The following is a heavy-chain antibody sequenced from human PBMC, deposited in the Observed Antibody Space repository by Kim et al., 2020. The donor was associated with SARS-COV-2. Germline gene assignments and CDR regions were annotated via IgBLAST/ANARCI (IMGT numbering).Heavy chain of an antibody. CDR2: INPSGGST. Sequence: ASVKVSCKASGYTFTSYYMHWVRQAPGQGLEWMGIINPSGGSTSYAQKFQGRVTMTRDTSTSTVYMELSSLRSEDTAVYYCASRLQYSYGPDWYFDLWGRGTLVTVSS. CDR1: GYTFTSYY. V-gene: IGHV1-46*01. D-gene: IGHD5-18*01. CDR3: ASRLQYSYGPDWYFDL. J-gene: IGHJ2*01.